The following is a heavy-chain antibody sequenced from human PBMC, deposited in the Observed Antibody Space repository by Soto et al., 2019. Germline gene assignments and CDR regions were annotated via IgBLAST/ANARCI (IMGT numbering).Heavy chain of an antibody. V-gene: IGHV3-30*18. CDR3: AKDLGGVAAAGNRFDY. J-gene: IGHJ4*02. D-gene: IGHD6-13*01. CDR1: GFTFSSYG. Sequence: QVQLVESGGGVVQPGRSLRLSCAASGFTFSSYGMHWVRQAPGKGLEWVAVISYDGSNKYYADSVKGRFTISRDNSKNTLYLQMNSLRAEDTAVYYCAKDLGGVAAAGNRFDYWGQGTLVVVSS. CDR2: ISYDGSNK.